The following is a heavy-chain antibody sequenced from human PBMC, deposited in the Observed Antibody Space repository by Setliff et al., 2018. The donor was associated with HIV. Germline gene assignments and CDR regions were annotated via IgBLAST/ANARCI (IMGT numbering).Heavy chain of an antibody. CDR3: ARGGSGSNLDNSGAFDI. Sequence: PSETLSLTCTVSGGSISSGGYYWSWIRQHPGKGLEWIGYIYYSGSTYYNPSLKGRVTISVDTSKNQFSLKLSSVTAADTAVYYCARGGSGSNLDNSGAFDIWGQGTMVTVSS. CDR1: GGSISSGGYY. J-gene: IGHJ3*02. CDR2: IYYSGST. V-gene: IGHV4-31*03. D-gene: IGHD1-26*01.